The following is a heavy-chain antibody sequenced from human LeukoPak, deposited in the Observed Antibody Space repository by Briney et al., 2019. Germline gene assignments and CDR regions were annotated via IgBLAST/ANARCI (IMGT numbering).Heavy chain of an antibody. Sequence: PGGSLRLSCAASGFTFSSHSMNWVRQAPGKGLEWVSYISSSTSTIYYADSVEGRFTVSRDNAKNSLYLQMNSLRDEDTAVYYCARTGTETTQLHFDYWGQGTLVTVSS. CDR3: ARTGTETTQLHFDY. V-gene: IGHV3-48*02. D-gene: IGHD1-1*01. J-gene: IGHJ4*02. CDR1: GFTFSSHS. CDR2: ISSSTSTI.